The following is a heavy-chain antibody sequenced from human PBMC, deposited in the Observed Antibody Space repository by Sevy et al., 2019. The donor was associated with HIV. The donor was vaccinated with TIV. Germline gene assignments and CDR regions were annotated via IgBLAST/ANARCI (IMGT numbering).Heavy chain of an antibody. Sequence: GESLKISCKGSGYSFTTYWIGWVRQTPGKGLEWMGIIQPGDSDTRYSPSFQGQVTISADKSISTAYLQRTSLKASDTAMYYCARRPGSSFDYWGQGSLVTVSS. J-gene: IGHJ4*02. CDR3: ARRPGSSFDY. CDR1: GYSFTTYW. CDR2: IQPGDSDT. V-gene: IGHV5-51*01. D-gene: IGHD3-10*01.